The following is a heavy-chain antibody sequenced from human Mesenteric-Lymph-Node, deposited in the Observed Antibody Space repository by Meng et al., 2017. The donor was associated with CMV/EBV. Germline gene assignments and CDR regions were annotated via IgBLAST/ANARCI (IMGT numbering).Heavy chain of an antibody. D-gene: IGHD2-21*01. CDR1: GGSVTSGSFY. J-gene: IGHJ3*02. CDR3: ARGLAYCGDDCYWGVAFDI. CDR2: VHYGRST. Sequence: SETLSLTCTVSGGSVTSGSFYWSWIRQPPGKGLEWIGYVHYGRSTNYNPSLKSRVTISVDTSKNQFSLRLTSVTAADTAVYYCARGLAYCGDDCYWGVAFDIWGQGTLVTVSS. V-gene: IGHV4-61*01.